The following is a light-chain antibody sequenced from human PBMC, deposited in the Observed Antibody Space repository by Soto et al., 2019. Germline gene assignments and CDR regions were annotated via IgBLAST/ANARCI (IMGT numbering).Light chain of an antibody. J-gene: IGKJ4*01. Sequence: EIVMTQSPATLSVSPGARATLSCRASQSVGNNLAWYQQKPGQAPRLLIYGASSRATGIPDRFSGSGSGTDFTLTISRLEPEDFAVYYCQQYGSSPRLTFGGGTKVDIK. V-gene: IGKV3-20*01. CDR2: GAS. CDR1: QSVGNN. CDR3: QQYGSSPRLT.